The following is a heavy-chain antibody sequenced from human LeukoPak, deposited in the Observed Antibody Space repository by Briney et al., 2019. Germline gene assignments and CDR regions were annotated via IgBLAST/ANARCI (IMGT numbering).Heavy chain of an antibody. V-gene: IGHV4-4*07. CDR1: GGSISSYC. D-gene: IGHD6-13*01. J-gene: IGHJ4*02. CDR3: ARQAGYSSSWYRSYYFDY. CDR2: IFTSGST. Sequence: SETLSLTCTVSGGSISSYCWSWIRQPAGKGLEWIGHIFTSGSTNYNPSLRSRVTISVDTSKNQFSLKLSSVTAADTAVYYCARQAGYSSSWYRSYYFDYWGLGTLVTVSS.